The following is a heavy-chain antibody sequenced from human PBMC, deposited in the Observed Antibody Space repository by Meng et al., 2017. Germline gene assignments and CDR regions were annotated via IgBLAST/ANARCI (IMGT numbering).Heavy chain of an antibody. Sequence: GESLKISCAASGFPFSSYSMNWVRQAPGKGLEWVSSISSSSSYIYYADSVKGRFTISRDNAKNSLYLQMNSLRAEDTAVYYCARAPKQIVVVIRYYYYGMDVWGQGTTVTVSS. CDR1: GFPFSSYS. D-gene: IGHD3-22*01. CDR2: ISSSSSYI. V-gene: IGHV3-21*01. J-gene: IGHJ6*02. CDR3: ARAPKQIVVVIRYYYYGMDV.